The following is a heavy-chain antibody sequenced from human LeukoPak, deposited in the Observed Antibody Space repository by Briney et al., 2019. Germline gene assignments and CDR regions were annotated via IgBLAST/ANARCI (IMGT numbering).Heavy chain of an antibody. CDR3: AKGLQVAEPPDY. Sequence: GRSLRLSCAASGFSFSNYVMYWVRQAPRKGLEWVAVISYDGNNKYYADSVKGRFTISRDNSKNTLYLQMSSLRGEDTAVYYCAKGLQVAEPPDYWGQGILVTVSS. V-gene: IGHV3-30*18. CDR1: GFSFSNYV. CDR2: ISYDGNNK. J-gene: IGHJ4*02. D-gene: IGHD2-15*01.